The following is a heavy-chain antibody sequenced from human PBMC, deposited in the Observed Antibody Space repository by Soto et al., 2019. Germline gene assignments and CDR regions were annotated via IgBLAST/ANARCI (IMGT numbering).Heavy chain of an antibody. CDR2: TYYRSKWYN. D-gene: IGHD3-10*01. CDR1: GDSVSSNSAA. J-gene: IGHJ6*02. Sequence: PSQTLSLTCAISGDSVSSNSAAWNWIRQSPSRGLEWLGRTYYRSKWYNDYAVSVKSRITINPDTSKNQFSLQLNSVTPEDTAVYYCARYKLGEPYYYYYYYGMDVWGQGTTVTVSS. V-gene: IGHV6-1*01. CDR3: ARYKLGEPYYYYYYYGMDV.